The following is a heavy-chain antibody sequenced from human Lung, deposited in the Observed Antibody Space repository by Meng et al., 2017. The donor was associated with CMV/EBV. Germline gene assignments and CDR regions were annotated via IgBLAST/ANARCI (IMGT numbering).Heavy chain of an antibody. CDR1: GYTLTNYY. D-gene: IGHD6-13*01. CDR2: TNPSDNTT. V-gene: IGHV1-46*01. J-gene: IGHJ4*02. CDR3: ARDLGYSSSWYFQYYFDC. Sequence: ASVKVSCKASGYTLTNYYIHWVRQAPGQGLEWMGITNPSDNTTIYAQKFQGRVTMTRDTSTSTVYMELSSLRSDDTALYYCARDLGYSSSWYFQYYFDCWGQGTLVTVSS.